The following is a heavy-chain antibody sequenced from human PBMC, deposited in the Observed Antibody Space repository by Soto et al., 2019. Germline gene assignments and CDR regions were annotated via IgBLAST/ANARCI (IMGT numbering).Heavy chain of an antibody. D-gene: IGHD3-3*01. CDR2: IYYSGST. J-gene: IGHJ6*02. CDR3: ARAPPLRFLEWWGAGYYYGMDV. Sequence: QVQLQESGPGLVKPSQTLSLTCTVSGGSISSGDYYWSWIRQPPGKGLEWIGYIYYSGSTYYNPSLQSRVTISVDTSKNQFSLKLSSVTAAYTAVYYCARAPPLRFLEWWGAGYYYGMDVGGQGTTVTVSS. CDR1: GGSISSGDYY. V-gene: IGHV4-30-4*01.